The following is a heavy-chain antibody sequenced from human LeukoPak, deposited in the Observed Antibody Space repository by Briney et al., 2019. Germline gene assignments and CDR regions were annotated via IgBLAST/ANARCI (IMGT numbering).Heavy chain of an antibody. Sequence: SETLSLTCAVYGGSFSGYYWSWIRQPPGKGLEWIGEINHSGSTNYNPSLKSRVTISVDTSKNQFSLKLSSVTAADTAVYYCAGEGVGASYDYWGQGTLVTVSS. CDR2: INHSGST. J-gene: IGHJ4*02. CDR1: GGSFSGYY. D-gene: IGHD1-26*01. V-gene: IGHV4-34*01. CDR3: AGEGVGASYDY.